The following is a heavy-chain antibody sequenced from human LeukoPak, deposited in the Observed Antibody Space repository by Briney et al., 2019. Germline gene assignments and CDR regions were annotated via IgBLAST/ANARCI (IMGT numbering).Heavy chain of an antibody. CDR2: ISQDGSQK. V-gene: IGHV3-7*01. J-gene: IGHJ6*02. CDR1: EFTFGNNW. CDR3: ARDGPGVSRYGMDV. D-gene: IGHD2-8*01. Sequence: GGSLRLSCEASEFTFGNNWMSWVRQAPGKGLEWVANISQDGSQKYYVDSVKGRFTISRDNAKSSLFLQMDSLRADDAALYYCARDGPGVSRYGMDVWGQGTTVTVSS.